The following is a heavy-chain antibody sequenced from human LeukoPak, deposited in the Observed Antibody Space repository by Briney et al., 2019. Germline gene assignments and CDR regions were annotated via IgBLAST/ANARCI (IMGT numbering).Heavy chain of an antibody. CDR1: GFTFSSYG. CDR2: IWYDGSNK. Sequence: GGSLRLSCAASGFTFSSYGMPWVRQAPGKGLEWVAVIWYDGSNKYYADSVKGRFTISRDNSKNTLYLQMNSLRAEDTAVYYCATDGLYYYDSSEQYYFDYWGQGTLVTVSS. V-gene: IGHV3-33*01. D-gene: IGHD3-22*01. CDR3: ATDGLYYYDSSEQYYFDY. J-gene: IGHJ4*02.